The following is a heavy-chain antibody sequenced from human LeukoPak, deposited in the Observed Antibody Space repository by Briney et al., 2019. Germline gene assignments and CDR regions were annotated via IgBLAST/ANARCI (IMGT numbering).Heavy chain of an antibody. V-gene: IGHV3-33*01. J-gene: IGHJ4*02. D-gene: IGHD2-15*01. CDR3: ARDRGDCSRGACYSDYFDY. Sequence: GGSLRLSCAASGLSFSQTGMHWVRQTPGKGLEWVAIIWGDGSNEHYADAVKGRFTISRGNSKNTLYLQMNSLRAEDTAVYYCARDRGDCSRGACYSDYFDYWGQGTMVTVSS. CDR2: IWGDGSNE. CDR1: GLSFSQTG.